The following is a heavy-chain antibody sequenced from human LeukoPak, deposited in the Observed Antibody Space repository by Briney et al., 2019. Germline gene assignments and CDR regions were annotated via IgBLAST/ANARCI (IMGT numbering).Heavy chain of an antibody. D-gene: IGHD3-22*01. V-gene: IGHV4-39*07. Sequence: PSETLSLTCTVSGGSISSSSYYWGWIRQPPGKGLEWIGSIYYSGSTYYNPSLKSRVTISVDTSKNQFSLKLSSVTAADTAVYYCASQYYDSVDAFDIWGQGTMVTVSS. CDR3: ASQYYDSVDAFDI. J-gene: IGHJ3*02. CDR1: GGSISSSSYY. CDR2: IYYSGST.